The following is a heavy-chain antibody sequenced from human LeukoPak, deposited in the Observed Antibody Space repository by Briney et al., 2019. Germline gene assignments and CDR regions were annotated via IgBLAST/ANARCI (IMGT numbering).Heavy chain of an antibody. CDR1: GFTFSSYS. CDR2: ISSSSSYI. CDR3: ARGSPRGYSYGYNWYFDL. D-gene: IGHD5-18*01. Sequence: GGSLRLSCAASGFTFSSYSMNWVRQAPGKGLEWVSSISSSSSYIYYADSVKGRFTISRDNAKNSLYLQMNSLRAEDTAVYYCARGSPRGYSYGYNWYFDLWGRGTLVTVSS. V-gene: IGHV3-21*01. J-gene: IGHJ2*01.